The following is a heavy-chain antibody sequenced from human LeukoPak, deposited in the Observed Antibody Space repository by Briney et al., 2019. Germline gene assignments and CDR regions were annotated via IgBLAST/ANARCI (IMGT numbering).Heavy chain of an antibody. Sequence: ASVKVSCKVSGYTLTELSMHWVRQAPGKGLEWMGGFDPEDGETIYAQKFQGRVTMTEDTSTDTAYMELSSLRSEDTAVYYCATGGPAAIRGDWWFDPWGQGTLVTVSS. V-gene: IGHV1-24*01. J-gene: IGHJ5*02. CDR1: GYTLTELS. D-gene: IGHD2-2*02. CDR3: ATGGPAAIRGDWWFDP. CDR2: FDPEDGET.